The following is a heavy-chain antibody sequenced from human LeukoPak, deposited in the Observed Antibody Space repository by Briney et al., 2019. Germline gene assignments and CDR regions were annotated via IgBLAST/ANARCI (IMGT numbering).Heavy chain of an antibody. Sequence: PSETLSLTCTVSGGSISSSSYYWGWIRQPPGKGLEWIGSIYYSGSTYYNPSLKSRVTISVDTSKNQFSLKLSSVTAADTAVYYCARVPRSCYYYYYMDVWGKGTTVTVSS. J-gene: IGHJ6*03. CDR1: GGSISSSSYY. CDR2: IYYSGST. V-gene: IGHV4-39*07. CDR3: ARVPRSCYYYYYMDV.